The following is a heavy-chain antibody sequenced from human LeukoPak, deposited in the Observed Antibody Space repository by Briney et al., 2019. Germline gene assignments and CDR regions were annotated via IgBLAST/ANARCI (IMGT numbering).Heavy chain of an antibody. Sequence: GESLQISCQVSGYSFTNYWIGWVRQMPGQGLEWMGIIYPGDSDTRYSPSFQGQVTISADKSISTAYLQWSSLKASDTAMFYCAGSSGWPYYFDYWGQGTLVIVSS. J-gene: IGHJ4*02. CDR1: GYSFTNYW. CDR2: IYPGDSDT. D-gene: IGHD6-19*01. V-gene: IGHV5-51*01. CDR3: AGSSGWPYYFDY.